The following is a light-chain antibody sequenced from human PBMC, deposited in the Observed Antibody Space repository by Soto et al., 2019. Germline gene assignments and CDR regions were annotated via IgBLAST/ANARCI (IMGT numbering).Light chain of an antibody. CDR1: QSIGLA. Sequence: EIVLTQSPATLSLSPGERATLSCRASQSIGLAIAWYQQKPGQAPRLLIYGASTRATGIPARFSGSGSGTEFTLTISSLQSEDFAVYYCQQYNNWPPITFSQGTRLEI. V-gene: IGKV3-15*01. CDR3: QQYNNWPPIT. CDR2: GAS. J-gene: IGKJ5*01.